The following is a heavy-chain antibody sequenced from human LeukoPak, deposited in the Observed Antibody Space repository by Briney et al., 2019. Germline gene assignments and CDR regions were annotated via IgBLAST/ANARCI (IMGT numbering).Heavy chain of an antibody. CDR1: GITFRSYG. V-gene: IGHV3-23*01. CDR3: AKGTNGNRPGSGSYYKYYFDY. CDR2: ISGSGGST. J-gene: IGHJ4*02. D-gene: IGHD3-10*01. Sequence: PGGSLRLSCAASGITFRSYGMSWVRQAPGKGLEWVSAISGSGGSTYYADSVKGRFTISRDNSKNTLYLQMNSLRAEDTAVYYCAKGTNGNRPGSGSYYKYYFDYWGQGTLVTVSS.